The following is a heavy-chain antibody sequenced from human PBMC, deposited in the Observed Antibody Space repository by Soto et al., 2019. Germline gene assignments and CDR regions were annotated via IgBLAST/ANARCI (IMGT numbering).Heavy chain of an antibody. J-gene: IGHJ6*02. CDR3: ARHVYYDFWSGYYTRGYYYYGMDV. CDR2: IYYSGST. D-gene: IGHD3-3*01. Sequence: QLQLQESGPGLVKPSETLSLTCTVSGGSISSSSYYWGWIRQPPGKGLEWIGSIYYSGSTYYNPSLKSRVTISVDTSKNQFSLKLSSVTAADTAVYYCARHVYYDFWSGYYTRGYYYYGMDVWGQGTTVTVSS. CDR1: GGSISSSSYY. V-gene: IGHV4-39*01.